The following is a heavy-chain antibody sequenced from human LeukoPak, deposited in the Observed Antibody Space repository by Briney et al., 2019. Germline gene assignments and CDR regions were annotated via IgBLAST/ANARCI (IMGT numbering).Heavy chain of an antibody. CDR3: TRHVDFWTGYYTGTYWFDS. D-gene: IGHD3/OR15-3a*01. CDR2: IRSNTNNYAT. V-gene: IGHV3-73*01. CDR1: GFTFSGST. J-gene: IGHJ5*01. Sequence: GGSLRLSCAASGFTFSGSTMHWVRQASGKGLEWVGRIRSNTNNYATAYAASVRGRFTISRDDSKNTAYLQMHSLKIEDTAVYYCTRHVDFWTGYYTGTYWFDSWGQGTLVTVSS.